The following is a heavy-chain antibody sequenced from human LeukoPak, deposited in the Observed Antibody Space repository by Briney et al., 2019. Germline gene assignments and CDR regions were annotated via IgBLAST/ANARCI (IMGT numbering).Heavy chain of an antibody. Sequence: GGSLRLSCAASGFTFSSYSMNWVRQAPGKGLEWVSSISSSSSYIYYADSVKGRFTISRDNAKNSLYLQMNSLRAEDTAVYYCARVPITMIVVVTRNDAFDIRGQGTMVTVSS. CDR3: ARVPITMIVVVTRNDAFDI. CDR2: ISSSSSYI. J-gene: IGHJ3*02. D-gene: IGHD3-22*01. CDR1: GFTFSSYS. V-gene: IGHV3-21*01.